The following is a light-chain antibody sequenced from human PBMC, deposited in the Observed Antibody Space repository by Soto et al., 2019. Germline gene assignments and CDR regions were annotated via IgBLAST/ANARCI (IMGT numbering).Light chain of an antibody. Sequence: DIQVTQSPSTLSASVGDRVTIACRASQSVTKWLVWYQQKPGKAPRLLIYDASTLQSGVPSRFSGSGSGTEFTLTISSLQPEDFATYYCQQYNSYPRTFGQGTKV. J-gene: IGKJ1*01. CDR1: QSVTKW. CDR3: QQYNSYPRT. V-gene: IGKV1-5*01. CDR2: DAS.